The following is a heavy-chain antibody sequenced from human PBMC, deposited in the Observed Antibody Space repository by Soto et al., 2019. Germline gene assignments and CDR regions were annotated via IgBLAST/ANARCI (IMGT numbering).Heavy chain of an antibody. CDR3: ARTSSTNRYYYYMDV. J-gene: IGHJ6*03. CDR1: GGSISSGGYY. V-gene: IGHV4-31*03. CDR2: IYYSGST. Sequence: SETLSLTCTVSGGSISSGGYYWSWIRQHPEKGQEWIGYIYYSGSTYYNPSLKSRVTISVDTSKNQFSLKLSSVTAADTAVYYCARTSSTNRYYYYMDVWGKGTTVTVSS. D-gene: IGHD1-1*01.